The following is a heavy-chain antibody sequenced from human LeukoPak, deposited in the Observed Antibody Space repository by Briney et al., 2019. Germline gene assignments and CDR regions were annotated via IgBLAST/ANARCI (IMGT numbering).Heavy chain of an antibody. CDR2: IKQDGSEK. CDR1: GFTFSSYW. Sequence: GGSLRLSCAASGFTFSSYWMSWVRQAPGKGLEWVANIKQDGSEKYYVDSVKGRFTISRDNAKNSLYLQMNSLRAEDTAVYYCARDGHGSSWTGNWFDPWGQGTLVTVSS. CDR3: ARDGHGSSWTGNWFDP. D-gene: IGHD6-13*01. V-gene: IGHV3-7*01. J-gene: IGHJ5*02.